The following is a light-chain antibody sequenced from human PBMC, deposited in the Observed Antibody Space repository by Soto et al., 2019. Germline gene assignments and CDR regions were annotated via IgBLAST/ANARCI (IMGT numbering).Light chain of an antibody. Sequence: DMQMTQYPSSLSASVGDRVTITCRGSQNIDNYLNWYQQKPGEAPKLLISAASNLQTGVPSRFSGSRSGTDFPLTISGLQPEDFATYFCQQSYTIPHILGGGTNVDIK. CDR2: AAS. J-gene: IGKJ4*01. CDR3: QQSYTIPHI. V-gene: IGKV1-39*01. CDR1: QNIDNY.